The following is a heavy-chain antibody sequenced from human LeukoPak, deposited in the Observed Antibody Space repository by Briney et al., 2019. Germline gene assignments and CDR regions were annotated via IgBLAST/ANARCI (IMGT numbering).Heavy chain of an antibody. CDR2: IKQDGSEK. Sequence: GGSLRLSCAASGFTFSSYWMSWVRQAPGKGLEWVANIKQDGSEKYYVDSVKGRFTISRDNAKNSLYLQMNSLRAGDTAVYYCARAAHLLGYCSGGSCDYGLRGYYYGMDVWGQGTTVTVSS. CDR3: ARAAHLLGYCSGGSCDYGLRGYYYGMDV. J-gene: IGHJ6*02. CDR1: GFTFSSYW. V-gene: IGHV3-7*01. D-gene: IGHD2-15*01.